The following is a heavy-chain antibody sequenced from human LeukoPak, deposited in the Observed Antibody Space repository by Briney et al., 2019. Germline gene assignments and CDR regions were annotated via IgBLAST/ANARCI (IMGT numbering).Heavy chain of an antibody. CDR2: ISSSGTTI. D-gene: IGHD3-22*01. V-gene: IGHV3-48*03. CDR1: GFTFYTYE. Sequence: GGSLRLSCSASGFTFYTYEMNWVRQAPGKGLEWISYISSSGTTIYYADSVKGRVTISRDNAKNTLYLQMNSLRAEDTAVYYCARSSGYYHDAFDIWGQGTMVTVSS. J-gene: IGHJ3*02. CDR3: ARSSGYYHDAFDI.